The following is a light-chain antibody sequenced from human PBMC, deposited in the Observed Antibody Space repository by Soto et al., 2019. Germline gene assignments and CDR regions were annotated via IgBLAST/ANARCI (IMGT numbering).Light chain of an antibody. V-gene: IGKV3-15*01. CDR3: QQYNNWPPDWT. J-gene: IGKJ1*01. CDR2: GAS. CDR1: QSVSSN. Sequence: EIVMTQSRATLSVSPGERATLSCRASQSVSSNLAWYQQKPGQAPRLLIYGASTRATGIPARFSGSGSGTEFTLTISSLQSEDFAVYYCQQYNNWPPDWTFGQGTKVDIK.